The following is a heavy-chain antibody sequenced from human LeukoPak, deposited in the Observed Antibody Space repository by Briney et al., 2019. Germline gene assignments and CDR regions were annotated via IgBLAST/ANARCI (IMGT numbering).Heavy chain of an antibody. CDR1: GYTFTSYG. CDR3: ARGGVYYYDSSGYYPPEV. V-gene: IGHV1-2*02. Sequence: ASVKVSCKASGYTFTSYGISWVRQAPGQGLEWMGWINPNSGGTNYAQKFQGRVTMTRDTSISTAYMELSRLRSDDTAVYYCARGGVYYYDSSGYYPPEVWGQGTLVTVSS. CDR2: INPNSGGT. J-gene: IGHJ4*02. D-gene: IGHD3-22*01.